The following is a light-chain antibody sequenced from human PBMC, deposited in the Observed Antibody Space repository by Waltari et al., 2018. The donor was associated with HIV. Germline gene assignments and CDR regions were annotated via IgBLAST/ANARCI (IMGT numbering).Light chain of an antibody. CDR2: RNN. CDR3: AAWDDSLSGQV. V-gene: IGLV1-47*01. J-gene: IGLJ2*01. CDR1: SSHIGSNY. Sequence: QSLLTQPPSASGTPGQRVTLSCSGSSSHIGSNYVYWYQQLPGTAPKLLIYRNNQRRSGVPDRFSGSKSGTSASLAISGLRSEDEADYYCAAWDDSLSGQVFGGGTKLTVL.